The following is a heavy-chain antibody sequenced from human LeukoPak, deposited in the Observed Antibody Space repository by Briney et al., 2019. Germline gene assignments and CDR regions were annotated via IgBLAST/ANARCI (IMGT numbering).Heavy chain of an antibody. CDR2: IYSGGST. CDR3: ARDSTSVDTEHY. J-gene: IGHJ4*02. V-gene: IGHV3-53*01. Sequence: GGSLRLSCAASGFTVSSNYMSWVRQAPGKGLEWVSVIYSGGSTYYADSVKGRFTISRDNSKNTLYLQMNSLRAEDTAVYYCARDSTSVDTEHYWGQGTLVTVSS. D-gene: IGHD5-18*01. CDR1: GFTVSSNY.